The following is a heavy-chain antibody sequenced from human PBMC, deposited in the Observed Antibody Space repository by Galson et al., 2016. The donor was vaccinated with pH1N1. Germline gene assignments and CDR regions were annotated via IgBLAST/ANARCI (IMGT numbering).Heavy chain of an antibody. CDR2: ITPAFGTA. V-gene: IGHV1-69*08. D-gene: IGHD6-6*01. CDR1: GDTFRTHT. CDR3: VRGGQLVRYFDF. J-gene: IGHJ4*02. Sequence: VKVSCQASGDTFRTHTFNWVRQAPGQGLEWMGRITPAFGTADYAQKFQGRVAVTADKSTSTVYMEMLSLKSDDTAVYSCVRGGQLVRYFDFWGQGTLVVVSS.